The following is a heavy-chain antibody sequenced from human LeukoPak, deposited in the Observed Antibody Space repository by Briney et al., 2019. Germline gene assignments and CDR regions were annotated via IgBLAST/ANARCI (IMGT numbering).Heavy chain of an antibody. CDR1: GYTFTSYG. J-gene: IGHJ5*02. Sequence: ASVKVSCKASGYTFTSYGISWVRQAPGQGLEWMGWISAYNGNTNYAQKLQGRVTMTTDTSTSTAYMELRSLRSDATAVYYCATLQGPFFWSGYSSFRYWFDPWGQGTLVTVSS. CDR2: ISAYNGNT. CDR3: ATLQGPFFWSGYSSFRYWFDP. V-gene: IGHV1-18*01. D-gene: IGHD3-3*01.